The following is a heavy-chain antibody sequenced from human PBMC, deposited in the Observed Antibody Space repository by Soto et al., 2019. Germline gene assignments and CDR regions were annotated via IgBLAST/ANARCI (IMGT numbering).Heavy chain of an antibody. CDR1: GFTFSSYS. D-gene: IGHD3-16*01. J-gene: IGHJ4*02. Sequence: EVQLVESGGGLVQPGGSLRLSCAASGFTFSSYSMNWVRQAPGKGLEWVSYISSSSTIYYADSVKGRFTISRDNAKNSLYLQMNSLRDEDTAVYYCARVGYVWGSWAAVWGQGTLVTVSS. CDR2: ISSSSTI. CDR3: ARVGYVWGSWAAV. V-gene: IGHV3-48*02.